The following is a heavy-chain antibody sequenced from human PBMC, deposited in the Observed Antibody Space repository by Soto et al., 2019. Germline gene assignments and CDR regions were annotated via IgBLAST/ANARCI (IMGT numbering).Heavy chain of an antibody. D-gene: IGHD2-15*01. Sequence: GESLKISCKGSGYSFSNLGCPGVLQMPGKGLEGRGISFPADADTKDSPSCPAQGTISADKSISTAYLQWSSLKASDTAMYYCASSVVVPSTMNYFDYWGQGSLVTVSS. J-gene: IGHJ4*02. CDR1: GYSFSNLG. V-gene: IGHV5-51*01. CDR3: ASSVVVPSTMNYFDY. CDR2: SFPADADT.